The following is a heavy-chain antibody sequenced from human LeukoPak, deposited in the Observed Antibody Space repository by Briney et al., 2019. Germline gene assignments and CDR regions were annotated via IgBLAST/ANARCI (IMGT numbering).Heavy chain of an antibody. D-gene: IGHD6-13*01. CDR2: ISGSGDST. J-gene: IGHJ4*02. CDR1: GFTFSSYA. CDR3: AKDSKVAVAGYFFDY. Sequence: QTGGSLRLSCAASGFTFSSYAMSWVRQAPGKGLEWVSAISGSGDSTYYADSVKGRFTISRDNSKNTLYLEMNSLRPEDTAVYHCAKDSKVAVAGYFFDYWGQGTLVTVSS. V-gene: IGHV3-23*01.